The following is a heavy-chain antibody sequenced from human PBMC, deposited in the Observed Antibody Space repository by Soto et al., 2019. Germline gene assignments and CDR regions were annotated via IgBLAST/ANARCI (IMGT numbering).Heavy chain of an antibody. V-gene: IGHV1-8*01. Sequence: ASVKVSCKASGYTFTSYDINWVRQATGQGLEWMGWMNPNSGNTGYAQKFQGRVTMTRNTSISTAYMEVSSLRSEDTAVYYCARLLWFGELHNWFDPWGQGTLVTVSS. D-gene: IGHD3-10*01. CDR2: MNPNSGNT. CDR3: ARLLWFGELHNWFDP. CDR1: GYTFTSYD. J-gene: IGHJ5*02.